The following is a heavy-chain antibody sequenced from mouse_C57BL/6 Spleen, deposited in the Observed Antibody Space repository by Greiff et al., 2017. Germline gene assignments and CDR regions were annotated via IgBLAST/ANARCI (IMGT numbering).Heavy chain of an antibody. V-gene: IGHV1-69*01. CDR2: VDPSDSYT. Sequence: QVQLQQSGAELVMPGASVKLSCKASGYTFTSYWMHWVKQRPGQGLEWIGEVDPSDSYTNYNQKFKGKSTLTVDKSSSTAYMQLSSLTSEDSAVYYCARRFLDYYCSRGYAMDYWGQGTSVTVSS. CDR3: ARRFLDYYCSRGYAMDY. CDR1: GYTFTSYW. J-gene: IGHJ4*01. D-gene: IGHD1-1*01.